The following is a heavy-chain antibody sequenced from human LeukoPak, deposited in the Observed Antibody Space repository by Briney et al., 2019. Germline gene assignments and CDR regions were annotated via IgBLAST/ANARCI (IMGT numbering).Heavy chain of an antibody. Sequence: GRSLRLSCTASGFTFDDYAMHWVRQAPGKGLEWVSGISWNSGSIGYADSVKGRFTISRDNAKNSLYLQMNSLRAEDMALYYCAKDEFVASDFTGAFDIWGQGTMVTVSS. V-gene: IGHV3-9*03. CDR2: ISWNSGSI. CDR1: GFTFDDYA. J-gene: IGHJ3*02. D-gene: IGHD2-8*02. CDR3: AKDEFVASDFTGAFDI.